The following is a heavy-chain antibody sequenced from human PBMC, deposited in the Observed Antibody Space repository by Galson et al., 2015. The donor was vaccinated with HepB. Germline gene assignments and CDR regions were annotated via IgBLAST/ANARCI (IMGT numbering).Heavy chain of an antibody. Sequence: SLRLSCAASGFTFRSYSMNWVRQAPGKGLEWISYINGDSNSIHYADSVKGRLTVSRDNAKNSLYLQMNSLRVEDTAVYYCARDRNFYYFDYWGQGTLATVSS. CDR2: INGDSNSI. D-gene: IGHD3-10*01. CDR3: ARDRNFYYFDY. CDR1: GFTFRSYS. J-gene: IGHJ4*02. V-gene: IGHV3-48*04.